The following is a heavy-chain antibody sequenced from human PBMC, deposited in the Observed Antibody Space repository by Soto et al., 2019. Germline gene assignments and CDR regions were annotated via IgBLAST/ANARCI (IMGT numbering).Heavy chain of an antibody. CDR1: GFTFSSYA. CDR2: ISYDGSNK. Sequence: PGGSLRLSCAASGFTFSSYAMHWVRQAPGKGLEWVAVISYDGSNKYYADSVKGRFTISRDNSKNTLYLQMNSLRAEDTAVYYCARDGYDILTGPTLDYWGQGTLVTVSS. J-gene: IGHJ4*02. V-gene: IGHV3-30-3*01. CDR3: ARDGYDILTGPTLDY. D-gene: IGHD3-9*01.